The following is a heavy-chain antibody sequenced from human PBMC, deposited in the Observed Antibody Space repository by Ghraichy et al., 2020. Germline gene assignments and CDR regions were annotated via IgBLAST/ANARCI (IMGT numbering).Heavy chain of an antibody. D-gene: IGHD6-19*01. Sequence: GGSLRLSCAASGFTFSSSGMHWVRQAPGKGLEWVAFILNDGNNKYYADSVKGRFTISRDNSKKILYLQMNNLTPEDTAVYHCVKKLSQGGWFEFDFWGQGALSTVS. CDR2: ILNDGNNK. V-gene: IGHV3-30*02. J-gene: IGHJ4*02. CDR1: GFTFSSSG. CDR3: VKKLSQGGWFEFDF.